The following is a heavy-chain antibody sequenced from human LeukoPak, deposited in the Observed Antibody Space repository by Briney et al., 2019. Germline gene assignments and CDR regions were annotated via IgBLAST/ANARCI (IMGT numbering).Heavy chain of an antibody. CDR1: GFTFISYW. CDR2: IRQDGSEK. V-gene: IGHV3-7*03. Sequence: GGSLRLSCAASGFTFISYWMTWVRQAPGKGLEWVASIRQDGSEKYYVDSVKGRFTISRDNAKNSLFLQMSSLRAEDTAVYYCATRLTSGWNGFDDWGQGALVTVSS. J-gene: IGHJ4*02. CDR3: ATRLTSGWNGFDD. D-gene: IGHD6-19*01.